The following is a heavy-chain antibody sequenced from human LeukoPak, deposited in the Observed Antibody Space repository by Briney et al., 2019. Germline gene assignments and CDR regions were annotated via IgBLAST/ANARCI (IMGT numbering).Heavy chain of an antibody. CDR3: ARDGFYKYYYCYGMDV. J-gene: IGHJ6*02. CDR1: GFTFSSYW. Sequence: GGSLRLCCAASGFTFSSYWMSWVRQAPGKGLEWVANIKQDGSEKYYVDSVKGRFTISRDNAKNSLYLQMNSLRAEDTAVYYCARDGFYKYYYCYGMDVWGQGTTVTVSS. CDR2: IKQDGSEK. D-gene: IGHD5-24*01. V-gene: IGHV3-7*01.